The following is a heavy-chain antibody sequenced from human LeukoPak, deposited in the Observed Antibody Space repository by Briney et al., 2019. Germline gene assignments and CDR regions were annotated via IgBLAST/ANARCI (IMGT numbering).Heavy chain of an antibody. V-gene: IGHV1-8*01. CDR1: GYTFTSYD. CDR3: ARDSHRATYYDFWSGYFSDRYYYYGMDV. CDR2: MNPNSGNT. J-gene: IGHJ6*02. D-gene: IGHD3-3*01. Sequence: ASVKVSCKASGYTFTSYDINWVRQATGQGLEWMGWMNPNSGNTGYAQKFQGRVTMTRNTSISTAYMELSSLRSEDTAVYYCARDSHRATYYDFWSGYFSDRYYYYGMDVWGQGTTVTVSS.